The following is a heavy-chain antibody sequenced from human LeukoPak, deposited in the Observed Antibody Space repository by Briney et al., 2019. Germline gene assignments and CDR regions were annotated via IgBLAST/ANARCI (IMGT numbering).Heavy chain of an antibody. D-gene: IGHD6-19*01. J-gene: IGHJ5*02. CDR3: ARYSEPVAGSPRWFDP. CDR1: GGSISSGDYY. Sequence: SQTLSLTCTVSGGSISSGDYYWSWIRQPPGKGLEWIGYIYYSGSTYYNPSLKSRVTISVDTSRNQFSLRLTSVTAADTAVYYCARYSEPVAGSPRWFDPWGQGTLVTVSS. CDR2: IYYSGST. V-gene: IGHV4-30-4*01.